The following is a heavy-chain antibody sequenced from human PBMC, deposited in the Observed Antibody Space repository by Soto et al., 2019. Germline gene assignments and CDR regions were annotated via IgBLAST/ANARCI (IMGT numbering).Heavy chain of an antibody. CDR3: AKAGDDFWSFRWSGMDV. CDR1: GFTFSTYA. CDR2: IGGSGGST. V-gene: IGHV3-23*01. J-gene: IGHJ6*02. Sequence: PGGSLGLSCASSGFTFSTYAMSCFRQAPGKGLDWVSAIGGSGGSTYYADSVKGRFTISRDNSKNTLYLQMKSLRAEDTAVYYCAKAGDDFWSFRWSGMDVWGQGTTVTVSS. D-gene: IGHD3-3*01.